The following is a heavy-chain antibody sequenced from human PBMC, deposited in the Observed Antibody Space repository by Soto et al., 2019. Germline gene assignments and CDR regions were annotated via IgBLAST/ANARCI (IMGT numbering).Heavy chain of an antibody. CDR1: GYTFTSYA. Sequence: ASVKVSCKASGYTFTSYAMHWVRQAPGQRLEWMGWINAGKGNTKYSQKFQGRVTITRDTSASTAYMELSSLRSEDTAVYYCARERQSLSSSWREYFQHRGQGTLVTVSS. CDR2: INAGKGNT. D-gene: IGHD6-13*01. V-gene: IGHV1-3*01. CDR3: ARERQSLSSSWREYFQH. J-gene: IGHJ1*01.